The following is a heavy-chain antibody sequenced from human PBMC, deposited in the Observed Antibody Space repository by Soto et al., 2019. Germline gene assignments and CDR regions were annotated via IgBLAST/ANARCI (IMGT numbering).Heavy chain of an antibody. J-gene: IGHJ5*01. V-gene: IGHV4-59*01. CDR3: WRDRILEGIDC. D-gene: IGHD1-1*01. Sequence: PSETLSLTCTVSGDSISRYYWSWIRQPPGKGPEWIGYIYYSGSTNYNPSLKSRVTISGDTSKNQFSLKLSSVTAADTAVYYCWRDRILEGIDCWGHGAPFPASS. CDR1: GDSISRYY. CDR2: IYYSGST.